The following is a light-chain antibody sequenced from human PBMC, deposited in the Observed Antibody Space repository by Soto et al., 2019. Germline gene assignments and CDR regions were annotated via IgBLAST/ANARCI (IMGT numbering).Light chain of an antibody. CDR1: TSNIGNNF. V-gene: IGLV1-51*02. Sequence: QSVLTQPPSVSAAPGQKVIISCSGGTSNIGNNFACWYQHLPGTAPKLLIYEDDKRASGIPDRFSGSRSGTSATLGITGLQTGDEADYYSGTWDSRLNAHVFGTGTKLTVL. CDR3: GTWDSRLNAHV. CDR2: EDD. J-gene: IGLJ1*01.